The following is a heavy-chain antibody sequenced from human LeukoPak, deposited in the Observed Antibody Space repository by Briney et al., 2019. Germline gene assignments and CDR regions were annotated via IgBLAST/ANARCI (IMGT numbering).Heavy chain of an antibody. D-gene: IGHD1-26*01. CDR1: GYTFTSYD. CDR2: MNPNSGNT. V-gene: IGHV1-8*03. Sequence: ASVKVSCKASGYTFTSYDINWVRQATGQGLEWMGWMNPNSGNTGYAQKFQGRVTITRSTSMSTAYMELTSLRSQDTAVYYCARADSPGASFHYWGQGTLVTVSS. CDR3: ARADSPGASFHY. J-gene: IGHJ4*02.